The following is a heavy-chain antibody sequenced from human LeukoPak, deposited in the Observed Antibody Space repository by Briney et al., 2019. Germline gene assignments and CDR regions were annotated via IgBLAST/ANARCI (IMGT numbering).Heavy chain of an antibody. D-gene: IGHD3-22*01. J-gene: IGHJ4*02. CDR2: IIPILGIA. CDR3: ARDRDSDYYDSSGYLGFDY. Sequence: GASVKVSCKASGGTFSSYAISWVRQAPGQGLEWMGRIIPILGIANYAQKLQGRVTITADKSTSTAYMELSSLRSEDTAVYYCARDRDSDYYDSSGYLGFDYWGQGTLVTVSS. CDR1: GGTFSSYA. V-gene: IGHV1-69*04.